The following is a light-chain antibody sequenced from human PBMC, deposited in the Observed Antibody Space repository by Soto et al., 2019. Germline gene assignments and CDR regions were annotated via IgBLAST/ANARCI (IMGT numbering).Light chain of an antibody. Sequence: EIVMTQSPATLSVSPGERATLSCRASQSVSSNYLVWYQQKPGQAPRLLVYGASTRATGIPARFSGSGSGTDFTLTISSLEPEDSAVYYCQQRSNWLTFGGGTKVDI. J-gene: IGKJ4*01. CDR1: QSVSSNY. V-gene: IGKV3D-20*02. CDR3: QQRSNWLT. CDR2: GAS.